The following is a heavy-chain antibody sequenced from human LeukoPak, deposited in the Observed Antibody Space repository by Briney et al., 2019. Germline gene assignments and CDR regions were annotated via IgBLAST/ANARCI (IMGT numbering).Heavy chain of an antibody. D-gene: IGHD5-12*01. CDR1: GGTFSSSA. J-gene: IGHJ4*01. CDR2: IIPIFGTA. CDR3: VVATYPFYFDY. V-gene: IGHV1-69*06. Sequence: GASVKVSCKASGGTFSSSAISWVRQAPGQGLEWMGGIIPIFGTANYAQKFQGRVTITADKSTSTAYMELSSLRSEDTAVYYCVVATYPFYFDYWGHGTLVTVSS.